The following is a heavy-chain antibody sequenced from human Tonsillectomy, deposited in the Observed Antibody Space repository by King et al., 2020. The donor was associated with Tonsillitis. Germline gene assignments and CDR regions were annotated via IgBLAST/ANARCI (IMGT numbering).Heavy chain of an antibody. J-gene: IGHJ3*02. Sequence: DVQLVESGGGLVKPGGSLRLSCAASGFTFSSYSLHWVRQAPGKGLEWVSSITSSGNYIYYADSMEGRCTISRDNAKNSLYLQMNSLRAEDTAMYYCARGGVVRGVSAYDIWGQGTMVTVSS. D-gene: IGHD3-10*01. CDR1: GFTFSSYS. CDR2: ITSSGNYI. CDR3: ARGGVVRGVSAYDI. V-gene: IGHV3-21*01.